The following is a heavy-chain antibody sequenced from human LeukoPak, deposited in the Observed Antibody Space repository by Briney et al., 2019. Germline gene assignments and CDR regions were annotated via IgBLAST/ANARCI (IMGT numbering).Heavy chain of an antibody. V-gene: IGHV3-23*01. Sequence: AGGSLRLSCAASGFTFSSYAMSWVRQAPGKGLEWVSAISNTGGSTYYADSVKGRFTISRDNSKSTLYLQMSSLRAEDTAVYYCAKVPTPRGNSGAGLDYWGQGTLVTVSS. D-gene: IGHD4-23*01. CDR3: AKVPTPRGNSGAGLDY. CDR1: GFTFSSYA. J-gene: IGHJ4*02. CDR2: ISNTGGST.